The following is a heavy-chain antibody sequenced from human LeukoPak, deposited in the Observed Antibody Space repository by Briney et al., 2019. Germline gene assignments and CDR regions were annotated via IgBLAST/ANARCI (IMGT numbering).Heavy chain of an antibody. CDR1: GISLSTSGMG. D-gene: IGHD1-26*01. CDR3: ARSGGSYSIDY. J-gene: IGHJ4*02. Sequence: ESGPTLVNPTQTLTLTCSVSGISLSTSGMGVGWIRQPPGKALEWLALIYWNDDKRYSPSLKSRLTISKDTSKNQVVLTMTNMDPVDTATYYCARSGGSYSIDYWGQGTLVTVSS. CDR2: IYWNDDK. V-gene: IGHV2-5*01.